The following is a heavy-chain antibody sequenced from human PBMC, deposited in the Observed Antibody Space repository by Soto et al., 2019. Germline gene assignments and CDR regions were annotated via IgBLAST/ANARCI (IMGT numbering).Heavy chain of an antibody. D-gene: IGHD3-9*01. CDR2: ISAYSGNT. J-gene: IGHJ4*02. CDR1: GYTFTSYG. Sequence: QVQLVQSGAGVKKPGASVKVSCKASGYTFTSYGISWVRQAPGQGLEWMGWISAYSGNTNYAQNLQGRVTMTTDTSTSTAYMELRSLRSDDTAVYYCARQYDILTGYYLEVGYWGQGTLVTVSS. V-gene: IGHV1-18*01. CDR3: ARQYDILTGYYLEVGY.